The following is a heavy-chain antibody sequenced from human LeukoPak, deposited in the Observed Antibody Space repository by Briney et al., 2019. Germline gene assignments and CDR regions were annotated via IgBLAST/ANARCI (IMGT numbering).Heavy chain of an antibody. CDR2: IYYSGST. V-gene: IGHV4-59*01. CDR3: ARVDSSNWYEYRGYFDY. J-gene: IGHJ4*02. CDR1: GGSFSSYY. D-gene: IGHD6-13*01. Sequence: SETLSLTCAVYGGSFSSYYWSWIRQPPGKGLEWIGYIYYSGSTNYNPSLKSRVTISVDTSKNQFSLKLSSVTAADTAVYYCARVDSSNWYEYRGYFDYWGQGTLVTVSS.